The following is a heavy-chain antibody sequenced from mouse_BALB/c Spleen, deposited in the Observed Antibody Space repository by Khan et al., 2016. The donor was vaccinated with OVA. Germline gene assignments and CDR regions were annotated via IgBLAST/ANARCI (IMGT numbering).Heavy chain of an antibody. Sequence: QVQLQQSGPELVKPGASVKMSCKVSGYTFTDYVITWVKQRTGQGLEWIGVIYPGSGNTYYNEKFKGTATLTADKSSNTVNMQLSSLTSEDSAVSFCARSYDGAWFAYWGQGTLVTVSA. CDR3: ARSYDGAWFAY. CDR1: GYTFTDYV. CDR2: IYPGSGNT. D-gene: IGHD1-1*01. V-gene: IGHV1-81*01. J-gene: IGHJ3*01.